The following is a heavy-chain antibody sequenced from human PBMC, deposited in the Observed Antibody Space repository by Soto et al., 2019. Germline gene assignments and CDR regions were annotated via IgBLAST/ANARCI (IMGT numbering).Heavy chain of an antibody. D-gene: IGHD6-6*01. CDR2: ISSSSSYI. CDR3: ARDSSTAAAMDV. V-gene: IGHV3-21*01. CDR1: GFTFSSYS. Sequence: EVQLVESGGGLVKPGGSLRLSCAASGFTFSSYSMNWVRQAPGKGLEWVSSISSSSSYIYYADSVKGRFTISRDNAKNSLYLQMNSLSAEDTAVYYCARDSSTAAAMDVWGQGTTVTVSS. J-gene: IGHJ6*02.